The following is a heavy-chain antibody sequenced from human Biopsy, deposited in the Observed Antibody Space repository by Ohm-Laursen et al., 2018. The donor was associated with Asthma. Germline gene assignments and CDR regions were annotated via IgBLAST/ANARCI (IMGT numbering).Heavy chain of an antibody. CDR2: PYHEEVGT. D-gene: IGHD4-17*01. Sequence: ASVPVSCQAPGGPFSNFAISWLRQAPGQALEWLGGPYHEEVGTVNARRFQARVTMTEDTSTDTAYMELSSLSSDDTAVYYCASDFPKDYVRYNFQFWGQGTLVTVSS. CDR1: GGPFSNFA. CDR3: ASDFPKDYVRYNFQF. V-gene: IGHV1-24*01. J-gene: IGHJ4*02.